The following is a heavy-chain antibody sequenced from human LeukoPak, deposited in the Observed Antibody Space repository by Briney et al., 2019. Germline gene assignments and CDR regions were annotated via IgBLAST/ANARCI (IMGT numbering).Heavy chain of an antibody. Sequence: SSETLSLTCAVSGGSISSGGYSWSWIRQPPGKGLDWIGYIYHSGSTFYNPSLKSRVTISVDRSKNQFSLRLSSVTAADTAVYYCTRDRAILNYYYGMDVWGQGTTVTVSS. CDR3: TRDRAILNYYYGMDV. CDR2: IYHSGST. J-gene: IGHJ6*02. CDR1: GGSISSGGYS. D-gene: IGHD2/OR15-2a*01. V-gene: IGHV4-30-2*01.